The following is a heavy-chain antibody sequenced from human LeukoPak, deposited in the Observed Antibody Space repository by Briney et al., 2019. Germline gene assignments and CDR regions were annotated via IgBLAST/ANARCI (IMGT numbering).Heavy chain of an antibody. CDR1: GGSISSYY. CDR2: IYYSGST. Sequence: SETLSLTCTVSGGSISSYYWSWIRQPPGKGLEWIGYIYYSGSTNYNPPLKSRVTISVDTSKNQFSLKLSSVTAADTAVYYCARAYGQLRLGELSYYFDYWGQGTLVTVSS. D-gene: IGHD3-16*02. CDR3: ARAYGQLRLGELSYYFDY. V-gene: IGHV4-59*01. J-gene: IGHJ4*02.